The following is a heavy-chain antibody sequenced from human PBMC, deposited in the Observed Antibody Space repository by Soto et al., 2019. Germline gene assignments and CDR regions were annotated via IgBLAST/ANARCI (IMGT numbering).Heavy chain of an antibody. Sequence: GGSLRLSCAASGFTFSSYSMNWVRQAPGKGLEWVSSISSSSSYIYYAGSVKGRFTISRDNAKNSLYLQMNSLRAEDTAVYYCAPSPREGYVWALDYSGQGTLVTVSS. CDR2: ISSSSSYI. CDR1: GFTFSSYS. V-gene: IGHV3-21*01. CDR3: APSPREGYVWALDY. J-gene: IGHJ4*02. D-gene: IGHD3-16*01.